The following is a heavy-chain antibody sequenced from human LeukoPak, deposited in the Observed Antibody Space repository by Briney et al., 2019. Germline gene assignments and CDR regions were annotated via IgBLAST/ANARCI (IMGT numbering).Heavy chain of an antibody. CDR3: AKGTRYDSSGYHPSFFDY. CDR2: ISYDGSNK. CDR1: GFTFSSYS. J-gene: IGHJ4*02. D-gene: IGHD3-22*01. Sequence: PGGSLRLSCAASGFTFSSYSMHWVRQAPGKGLEWVAVISYDGSNKYYADSVKGRFTISRYNSKTKLYLQMNILRAEDTAVYFCAKGTRYDSSGYHPSFFDYWGQGTLVTVSS. V-gene: IGHV3-30*18.